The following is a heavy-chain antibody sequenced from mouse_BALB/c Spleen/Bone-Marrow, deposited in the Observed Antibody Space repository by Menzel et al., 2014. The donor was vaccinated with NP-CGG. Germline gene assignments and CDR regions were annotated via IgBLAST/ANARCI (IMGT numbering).Heavy chain of an antibody. J-gene: IGHJ4*01. V-gene: IGHV1-7*01. CDR3: ASPYGYEDYSAMDY. CDR1: GYTFTSYW. D-gene: IGHD1-2*01. CDR2: INPSTGYT. Sequence: QVQLKESGAELAKPGASVKMSCKASGYTFTSYWMHWVKQRPGQVLEWIGYINPSTGYTEYNLKFKDKATLTADKSSSTAYIQLSSLTSEDSAVYYCASPYGYEDYSAMDYWGQGTSGTGAS.